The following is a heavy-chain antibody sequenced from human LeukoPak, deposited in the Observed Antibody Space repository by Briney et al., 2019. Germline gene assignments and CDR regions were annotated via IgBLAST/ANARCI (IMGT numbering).Heavy chain of an antibody. CDR1: GGSISSGSYY. D-gene: IGHD4-17*01. J-gene: IGHJ4*02. CDR2: IYYSGST. CDR3: ARERPDYGDFDY. Sequence: PSQTLSLTCTVSGGSISSGSYYWSWIRQPPGKGLEWIGYIYYSGSTYYNPSLKSRVTISVDTSKNQFSLKLSSVTAADTAVYYCARERPDYGDFDYWGQGTLVTVSS. V-gene: IGHV4-30-4*08.